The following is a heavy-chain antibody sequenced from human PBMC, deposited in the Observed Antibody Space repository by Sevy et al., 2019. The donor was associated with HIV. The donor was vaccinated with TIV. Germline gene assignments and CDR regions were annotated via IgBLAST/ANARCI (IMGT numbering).Heavy chain of an antibody. J-gene: IGHJ4*02. CDR2: ISATGGST. Sequence: GGSLRLSCGVSGFARRSYTMNWVRQAPGKGLEWVASISATGGSTYYADSVKGRFTISRDVSKSTLYLQMNSLTAEDTAMFYCAKTLQKLPFHPHYFDYWGQGTLVTVSS. V-gene: IGHV3-23*01. D-gene: IGHD2-21*02. CDR3: AKTLQKLPFHPHYFDY. CDR1: GFARRSYT.